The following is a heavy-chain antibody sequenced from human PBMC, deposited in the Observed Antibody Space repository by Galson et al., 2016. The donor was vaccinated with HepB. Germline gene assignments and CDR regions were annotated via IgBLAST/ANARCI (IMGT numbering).Heavy chain of an antibody. D-gene: IGHD4-17*01. CDR2: INANGAGK. V-gene: IGHV3-23*01. J-gene: IGHJ4*02. CDR1: GFTFSSLA. CDR3: AKDRLMGSRYGDVGFDY. Sequence: SLRLSCAASGFTFSSLAMSWVRQAPGKGLEWVSAINANGAGKYYADFVQGRFTISRDNSNNMVYLQMDSLRPEDTALYYCAKDRLMGSRYGDVGFDYWGQGTLVTVSS.